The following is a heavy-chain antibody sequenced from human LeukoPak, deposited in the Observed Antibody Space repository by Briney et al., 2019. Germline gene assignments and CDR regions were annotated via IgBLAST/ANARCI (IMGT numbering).Heavy chain of an antibody. CDR2: IYYSGST. J-gene: IGHJ6*02. D-gene: IGHD1-1*01. V-gene: IGHV4-31*03. CDR3: AREGRGTVPRGPDV. Sequence: SETLSLTCTVSGGSISSGGYYWSWIRQHPGKGLEWIGYIYYSGSTYYNPSLKSRVTISVDTSKNQFSLKLSSVTAADTAVYYCAREGRGTVPRGPDVWGQGTTVTVSS. CDR1: GGSISSGGYY.